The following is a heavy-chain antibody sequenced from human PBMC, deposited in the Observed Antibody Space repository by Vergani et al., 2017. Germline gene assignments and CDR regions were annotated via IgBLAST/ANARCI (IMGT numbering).Heavy chain of an antibody. CDR1: GFTVSSNY. D-gene: IGHD4-17*01. CDR2: IYSGGST. CDR3: ARDLGMTTVTTYPDY. J-gene: IGHJ4*02. V-gene: IGHV3-53*01. Sequence: EVQLVESGGGLIQPGGSLRLSCAASGFTVSSNYMSWVRQAPGKGLEWVSVIYSGGSTYYADSVKGRFTISRDNAKNSLYLQMNSLRAEDTAVYYCARDLGMTTVTTYPDYWGQGTLVTVSS.